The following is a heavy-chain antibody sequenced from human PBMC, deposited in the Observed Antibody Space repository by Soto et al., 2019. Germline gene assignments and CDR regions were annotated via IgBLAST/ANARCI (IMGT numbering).Heavy chain of an antibody. CDR1: GYTFTSYY. D-gene: IGHD6-19*01. CDR3: AREWDIAVAGTSHWFDP. Sequence: ASVKVSCKASGYTFTSYYIHWVRQAPGQGLEWMGIINPSGGSTSYAQKFQGRVTMTRDTSTSTVYMELSSLRSEDTAVYYCAREWDIAVAGTSHWFDPWGQGTLVTVSS. CDR2: INPSGGST. V-gene: IGHV1-46*01. J-gene: IGHJ5*02.